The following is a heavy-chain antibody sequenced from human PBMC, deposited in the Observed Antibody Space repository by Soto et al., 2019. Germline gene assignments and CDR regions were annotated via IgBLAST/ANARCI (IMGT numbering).Heavy chain of an antibody. CDR1: GGTFSSYA. V-gene: IGHV1-69*01. CDR3: ATGVPHLSGSYYERRYGMDV. D-gene: IGHD1-26*01. CDR2: IIPIFGTA. Sequence: QVQLVQSGAEVKKPGSSVKVSCKASGGTFSSYAISWVRQAPGQGLEWMGGIIPIFGTANYAQKFQGRVTITADESTSTAYMELSSLRSEDTAVYYCATGVPHLSGSYYERRYGMDVWGQGTTVTVSS. J-gene: IGHJ6*02.